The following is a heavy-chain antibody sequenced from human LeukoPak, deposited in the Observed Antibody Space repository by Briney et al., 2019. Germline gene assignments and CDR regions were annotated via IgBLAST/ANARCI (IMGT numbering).Heavy chain of an antibody. CDR2: INHSGST. V-gene: IGHV4-34*01. CDR1: GGSFSGYC. Sequence: SETLSLTCAVYGGSFSGYCWSWIRQPPGKGLEWIGEINHSGSTNYNPSLKSRVTISVDTSKNQFSLKLSSVTAADTAVYYCARGSSVVVVAATFDYWGQGTLVTVSS. CDR3: ARGSSVVVVAATFDY. J-gene: IGHJ4*02. D-gene: IGHD2-15*01.